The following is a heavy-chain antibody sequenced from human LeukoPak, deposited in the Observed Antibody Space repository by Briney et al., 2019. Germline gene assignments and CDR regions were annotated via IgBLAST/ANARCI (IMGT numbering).Heavy chain of an antibody. CDR1: GGSISSSNW. CDR2: IYHSGST. CDR3: ARGVRKEYYYYYYMDV. V-gene: IGHV4-4*02. D-gene: IGHD1-14*01. Sequence: SGTLSLTCAVSGGSISSSNWWSWVRQPPGKGLEWIGEIYHSGSTNYNPSLKSRVTISVDKSKNQFSLKLSSVTAADTAVYYCARGVRKEYYYYYYMDVWGKGTTVTVSS. J-gene: IGHJ6*03.